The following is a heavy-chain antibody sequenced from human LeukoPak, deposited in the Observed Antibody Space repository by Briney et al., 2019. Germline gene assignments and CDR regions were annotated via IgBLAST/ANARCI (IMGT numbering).Heavy chain of an antibody. V-gene: IGHV3-21*01. CDR2: ISSSSSYI. Sequence: GGSLRLSCAASGFTFSSYSMNWVRQAPGKGLEWVSSISSSSSYIYYADSVKGRFTISRDNAKNSLYLQMNSLRAEDTAVYYCARESYDFWSGYYPITKYGMDVWGQGTTVTVSS. CDR3: ARESYDFWSGYYPITKYGMDV. D-gene: IGHD3-3*01. CDR1: GFTFSSYS. J-gene: IGHJ6*02.